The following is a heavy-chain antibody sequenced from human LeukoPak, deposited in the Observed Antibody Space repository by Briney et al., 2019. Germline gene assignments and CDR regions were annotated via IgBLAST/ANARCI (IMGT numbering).Heavy chain of an antibody. J-gene: IGHJ4*02. Sequence: GGSLRLSCAASGFTFSSYAMSWVRQAPGEGLEWVSAISGSGGSTYYADSVKGRFTISRDNSKNTLYLQMNSLRAEDTAVYYCAKDDRDGYYYFDYWGQGTLVTVSS. D-gene: IGHD5-24*01. CDR2: ISGSGGST. CDR3: AKDDRDGYYYFDY. CDR1: GFTFSSYA. V-gene: IGHV3-23*01.